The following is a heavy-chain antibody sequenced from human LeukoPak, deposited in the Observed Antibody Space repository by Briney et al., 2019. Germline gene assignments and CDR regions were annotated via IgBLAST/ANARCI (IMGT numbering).Heavy chain of an antibody. CDR1: GFTFSSYA. J-gene: IGHJ4*02. CDR2: ISGSGGST. CDR3: AKDRDSSGWYCY. D-gene: IGHD6-19*01. V-gene: IGHV3-23*01. Sequence: GGSLRLSCAASGFTFSSYAMSWVRQAPGKGLGWVSAISGSGGSTYYADSVKGRFTISRDNSKNTLYLQMNSLRAEDTAVYYCAKDRDSSGWYCYWGQGTLVTVSS.